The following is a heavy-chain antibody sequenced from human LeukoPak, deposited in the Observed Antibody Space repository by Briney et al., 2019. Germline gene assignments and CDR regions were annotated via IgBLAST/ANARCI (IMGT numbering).Heavy chain of an antibody. CDR2: ISSSSSYI. CDR3: ARGAPYSSSWTLGGFDY. CDR1: GFTFSSYA. J-gene: IGHJ4*02. V-gene: IGHV3-21*01. Sequence: GGSLRLSCAASGFTFSSYAMSWVRQAPGKGLEWVSSISSSSSYIYYADSAKGRFTISRDNAKNSLYLQMNSLRAEDTAVYYCARGAPYSSSWTLGGFDYWGQGTLVTVSS. D-gene: IGHD6-13*01.